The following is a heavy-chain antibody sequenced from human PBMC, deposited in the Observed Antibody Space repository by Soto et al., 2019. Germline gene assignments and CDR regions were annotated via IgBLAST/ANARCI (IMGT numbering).Heavy chain of an antibody. Sequence: PGGSLRLSCAASVFTFSSYSMNWVRQAPGKGLEWVSSISSSSSYIYYADSVKGRFTISRDNAKNSLYLQMNSLRAEDTAVYYCARDPSSSPPGYGMDVWGQGTTVTVSS. CDR1: VFTFSSYS. CDR2: ISSSSSYI. D-gene: IGHD6-6*01. J-gene: IGHJ6*02. V-gene: IGHV3-21*01. CDR3: ARDPSSSPPGYGMDV.